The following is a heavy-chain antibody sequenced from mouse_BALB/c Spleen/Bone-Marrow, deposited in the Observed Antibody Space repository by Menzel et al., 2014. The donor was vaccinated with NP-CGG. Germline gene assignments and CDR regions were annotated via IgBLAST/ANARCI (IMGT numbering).Heavy chain of an antibody. CDR3: ARNGGTWFAY. CDR1: GFSLTSYG. CDR2: IWSGGST. J-gene: IGHJ3*01. V-gene: IGHV2-4-1*01. Sequence: VHLVESGPGLVQPSQRLSITCTVSGFSLTSYGVHWVRQSPGKGLEWLGVIWSGGSTDYNAAFISRPSISKDNSKSQVFFKMNSLQADDTAIYYCARNGGTWFAYWGQGTLVTVSA.